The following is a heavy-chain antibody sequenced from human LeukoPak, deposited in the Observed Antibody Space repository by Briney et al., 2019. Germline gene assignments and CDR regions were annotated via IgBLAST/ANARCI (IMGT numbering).Heavy chain of an antibody. V-gene: IGHV4-39*01. CDR3: ARLRKWSSGPSFDY. J-gene: IGHJ4*02. CDR1: GGSISSSSYY. D-gene: IGHD3-22*01. Sequence: PSETLSLTCTVSGGSISSSSYYWGWIRQPPGKGLEWIGSIYYSGSTYYNPSLKSRVTISVDTSKNQFSLKPSSVTAADTAVYYCARLRKWSSGPSFDYWGQGTLVTVSS. CDR2: IYYSGST.